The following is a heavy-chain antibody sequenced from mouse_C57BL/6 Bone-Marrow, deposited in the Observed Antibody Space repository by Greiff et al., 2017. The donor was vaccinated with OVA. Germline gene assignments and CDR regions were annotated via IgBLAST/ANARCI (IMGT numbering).Heavy chain of an antibody. J-gene: IGHJ4*01. CDR3: TRAGYDYDEGYAMDY. CDR2: IDPETGGT. D-gene: IGHD2-4*01. CDR1: GYTFTDYE. Sequence: VKLQQSGAELVRPGASVTLSCKASGYTFTDYEMHWVKQTPVHGLEWIGAIDPETGGTAYNHKFKGKAILTADKSSSTAYMELRSLTSEDSAVYYCTRAGYDYDEGYAMDYWGQGTSVTVSS. V-gene: IGHV1-15*01.